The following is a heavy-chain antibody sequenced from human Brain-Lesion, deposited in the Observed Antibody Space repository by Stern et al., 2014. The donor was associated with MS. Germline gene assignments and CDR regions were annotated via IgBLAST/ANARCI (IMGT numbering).Heavy chain of an antibody. CDR1: GGSISSSNW. J-gene: IGHJ4*02. CDR2: SGHSGST. CDR3: ARFPASRPHVFDS. V-gene: IGHV4-4*02. Sequence: QVQLVESGPGLVKPSGTLSLTCAVSGGSISSSNWWSWVRQSPGKGLEWIGESGHSGSTIYNPSLKSRVTVSVEKPKPRFSLNLRSGTAANTAVYFCARFPASRPHVFDSWGQGTLVTVSS. D-gene: IGHD6-13*01.